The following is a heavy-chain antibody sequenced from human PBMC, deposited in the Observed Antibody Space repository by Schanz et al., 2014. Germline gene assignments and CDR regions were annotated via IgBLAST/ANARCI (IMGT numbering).Heavy chain of an antibody. D-gene: IGHD6-13*01. CDR3: ARGPDSTSADVTRGRRRYYFDY. CDR2: INHSGST. CDR1: SGSFSGYY. V-gene: IGHV4-34*01. Sequence: QVQLKQWGAGLLKPSETLSLSCAVYSGSFSGYYWSWIRQPPGKGLEWIGEINHSGSTNYNPSLKSRVTISVDTSKNQFSLKLSSVTAADTAVYYCARGPDSTSADVTRGRRRYYFDYWGQGTLVTVSS. J-gene: IGHJ4*02.